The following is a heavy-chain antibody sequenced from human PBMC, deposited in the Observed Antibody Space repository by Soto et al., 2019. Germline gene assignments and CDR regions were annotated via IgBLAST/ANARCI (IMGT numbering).Heavy chain of an antibody. J-gene: IGHJ6*02. Sequence: ASLKVSCKASGYTFTSYGISWVRQAPGQGLEWMGWISAYNGNTNYAQKLQGRVTMTTDTSTSTAYMELRSLRSDDTAVYYCARVIFNYYGFGELLKGTRYYYGMDVWGQGTTVTVSS. CDR2: ISAYNGNT. CDR1: GYTFTSYG. CDR3: ARVIFNYYGFGELLKGTRYYYGMDV. D-gene: IGHD3-10*01. V-gene: IGHV1-18*01.